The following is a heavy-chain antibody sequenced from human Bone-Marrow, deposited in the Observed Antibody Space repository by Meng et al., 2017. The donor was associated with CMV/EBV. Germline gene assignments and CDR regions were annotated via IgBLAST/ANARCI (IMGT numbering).Heavy chain of an antibody. V-gene: IGHV3-21*01. Sequence: GESLKISCAGSAFPFNNYVMHWVRQTPGKGVEWVSSISGSGADTYYADSVKGRFTISRDNAKNVVYLQMNSLRVDDTAVYYCVRERVSTPGDAFDMWGQGTMVTVSS. D-gene: IGHD4-23*01. CDR2: ISGSGADT. CDR3: VRERVSTPGDAFDM. J-gene: IGHJ3*02. CDR1: AFPFNNYV.